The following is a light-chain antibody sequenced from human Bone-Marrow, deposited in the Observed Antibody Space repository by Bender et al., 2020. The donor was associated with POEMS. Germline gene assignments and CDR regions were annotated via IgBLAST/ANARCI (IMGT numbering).Light chain of an antibody. J-gene: IGLJ1*01. V-gene: IGLV2-23*02. Sequence: QSALTQPASVSGSPGQSITISCTGTSSDVGGYNLVSWYQQHPGEAPKFMIYEVNKRPSGVSNRFSGSKSGNTASLTISGLQPEDEADYYCCAYAGDSSYVFGTGTKVTVL. CDR2: EVN. CDR3: CAYAGDSSYV. CDR1: SSDVGGYNL.